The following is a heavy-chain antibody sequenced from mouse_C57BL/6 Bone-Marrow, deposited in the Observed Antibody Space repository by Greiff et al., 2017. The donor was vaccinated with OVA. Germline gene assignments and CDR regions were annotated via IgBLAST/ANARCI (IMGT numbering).Heavy chain of an antibody. J-gene: IGHJ4*01. V-gene: IGHV1-69*01. Sequence: QVQLQQPGAELVMPGASVKLSCKASGYTFTSYWMHWVKQRPGQGLEWIGEIDPSDSYTNYNQKFKGKSTLTVDKSSSTAYMQLSSLTSEDSAVYYCASYDPPEYYAMDYWGQGTSVTVSA. CDR3: ASYDPPEYYAMDY. CDR1: GYTFTSYW. CDR2: IDPSDSYT. D-gene: IGHD2-3*01.